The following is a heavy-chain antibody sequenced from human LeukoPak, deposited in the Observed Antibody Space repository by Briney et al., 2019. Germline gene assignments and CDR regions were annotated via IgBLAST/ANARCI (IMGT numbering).Heavy chain of an antibody. CDR3: ARVLRYFDPRPLLDYYGMDV. V-gene: IGHV1-18*01. CDR1: GHTFTSYG. D-gene: IGHD3-9*01. CDR2: ISAYNGNT. Sequence: GASVKVSCKASGHTFTSYGISWVRQAPGQGLEWMGWISAYNGNTNYAQKLQGRVTMTTDTSTSTAYTELRSLRSDDTAVYYCARVLRYFDPRPLLDYYGMDVWGQGTTVTVSS. J-gene: IGHJ6*02.